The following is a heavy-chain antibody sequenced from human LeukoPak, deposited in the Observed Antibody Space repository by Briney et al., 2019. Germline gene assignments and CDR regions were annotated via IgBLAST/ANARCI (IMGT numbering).Heavy chain of an antibody. CDR3: AHRGYSSSWYWFDP. V-gene: IGHV2-5*02. J-gene: IGHJ5*02. Sequence: SGPTLVKPTQTLTLTCTFSGFSLGTRGVGVAWIRQPPGKALEWLALIYWDDGKRYSPSLKSRITITKDTSKNQVVLTMTNMDPVDTATYYCAHRGYSSSWYWFDPWGQGTLVTVSS. CDR2: IYWDDGK. D-gene: IGHD6-13*01. CDR1: GFSLGTRGVG.